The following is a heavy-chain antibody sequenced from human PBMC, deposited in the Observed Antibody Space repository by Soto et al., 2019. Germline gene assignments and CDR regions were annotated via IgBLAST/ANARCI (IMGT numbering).Heavy chain of an antibody. J-gene: IGHJ4*02. CDR2: ISDNGANK. CDR1: GFTFITYA. V-gene: IGHV3-23*01. D-gene: IGHD2-21*01. CDR3: AKARRDSQYFDY. Sequence: HPGGSLRLSCTASGFTFITYAMNWVRQAPGKGLQWVSTISDNGANKFYADSVKGRFTISRDNSKNTLYLQMNSLSAEDTAVYYCAKARRDSQYFDYWGQGILVTVSS.